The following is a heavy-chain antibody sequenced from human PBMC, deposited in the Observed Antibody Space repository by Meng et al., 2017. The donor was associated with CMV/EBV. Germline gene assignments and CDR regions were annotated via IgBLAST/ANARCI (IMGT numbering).Heavy chain of an antibody. CDR3: AKVTRPAPTYYLDY. CDR2: ISSSGGTT. CDR1: GFNLSSYA. V-gene: IGHV3-23*01. J-gene: IGHJ4*02. D-gene: IGHD3-16*01. Sequence: SGFNLSSYAMSWVRQAPGKGLEWVSVISSSGGTTYYAGSVKGRFTISRDNSKNTLYVQMNSLRAEDTAVYFCAKVTRPAPTYYLDYWGQGTLVTVSS.